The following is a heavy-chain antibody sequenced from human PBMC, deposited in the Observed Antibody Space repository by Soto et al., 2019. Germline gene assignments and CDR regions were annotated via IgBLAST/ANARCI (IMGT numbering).Heavy chain of an antibody. Sequence: GGSLRLSCVASGFTFSAFPMHWVRQAPGKGLEWVAVIWYDGSNKYYADSVKGRFTISRDNSKNTLYLQMNSLRAEDTAVYYCARDSPVLRFLEWLSPHGMGVWGQGTTVTVSS. CDR3: ARDSPVLRFLEWLSPHGMGV. J-gene: IGHJ6*02. D-gene: IGHD3-3*01. CDR2: IWYDGSNK. CDR1: GFTFSAFP. V-gene: IGHV3-33*08.